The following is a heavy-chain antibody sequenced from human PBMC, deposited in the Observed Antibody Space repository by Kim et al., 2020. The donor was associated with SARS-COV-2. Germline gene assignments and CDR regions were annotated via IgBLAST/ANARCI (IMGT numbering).Heavy chain of an antibody. CDR3: SRGPHHFDILTGYPY. CDR1: GGSLSGYY. V-gene: IGHV4-34*01. J-gene: IGHJ4*02. Sequence: SETLSLTCAVYGGSLSGYYWSWIRQPPGKGLEWIGEINHSGSTNYNPSLKSRVTMSVDTSKNQFSLQLSSVTAADTAVYYCSRGPHHFDILTGYPYWGQGTLVTVSS. D-gene: IGHD3-9*01. CDR2: INHSGST.